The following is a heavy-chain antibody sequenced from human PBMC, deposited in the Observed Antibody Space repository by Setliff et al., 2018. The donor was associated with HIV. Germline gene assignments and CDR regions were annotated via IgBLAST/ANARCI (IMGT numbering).Heavy chain of an antibody. V-gene: IGHV3-30*02. Sequence: GGSLRLSCAASGFFFSTYWMNWVRQAPGKGPQLVARIVSDGTKEYYADSVKGRFTISRDNSKNTFYLQGGSLRPEDTAVYYCAKEAGVMDAFDIWGQGTMVTVSS. CDR3: AKEAGVMDAFDI. CDR2: IVSDGTKE. J-gene: IGHJ3*02. D-gene: IGHD3-16*01. CDR1: GFFFSTYW.